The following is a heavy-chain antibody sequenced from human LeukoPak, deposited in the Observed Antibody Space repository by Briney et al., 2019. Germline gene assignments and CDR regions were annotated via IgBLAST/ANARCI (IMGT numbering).Heavy chain of an antibody. CDR1: GFTFDDYA. CDR3: ARAPVYPPLRLDDAFDI. CDR2: ISWNSGSI. D-gene: IGHD2-8*01. J-gene: IGHJ3*02. Sequence: GGSLRLSCAASGFTFDDYAMHWVRQAPGKGLEWVSGISWNSGSIGYADSVKGRFTISRDNAKNSLYLQMNSLRAEDTALYYCARAPVYPPLRLDDAFDIWGQGTMVTVSS. V-gene: IGHV3-9*01.